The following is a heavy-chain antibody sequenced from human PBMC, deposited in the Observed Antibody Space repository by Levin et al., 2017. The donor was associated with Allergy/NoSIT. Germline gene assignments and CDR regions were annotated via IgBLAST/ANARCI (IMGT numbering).Heavy chain of an antibody. D-gene: IGHD2-15*01. CDR1: GYTFTSYD. J-gene: IGHJ6*02. Sequence: ASVKVSCKASGYTFTSYDINWVRQATGQGLEWMGWMNPNSGNTGYAQKFQGRVTMTRNTSISTAYMELSSLRSEDTAVYYCARWAKGGSCYSFSLACKYGMDVWGQGTTVTVSS. V-gene: IGHV1-8*01. CDR2: MNPNSGNT. CDR3: ARWAKGGSCYSFSLACKYGMDV.